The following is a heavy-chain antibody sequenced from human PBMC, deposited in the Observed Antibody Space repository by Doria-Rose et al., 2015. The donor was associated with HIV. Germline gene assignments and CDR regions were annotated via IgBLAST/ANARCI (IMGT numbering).Heavy chain of an antibody. Sequence: QVQLQESGPGLVKPSETLSLTCSVSGGSISHYYWSWIRQPPGKGLEYIGDIFYTGSTSYSPSLKSRVSMSIDTSKNKFSLRLSSVTAADTAVYYCARVLSGTYDYWGQGTRVTVSS. V-gene: IGHV4-59*01. J-gene: IGHJ4*02. D-gene: IGHD1-26*01. CDR3: ARVLSGTYDY. CDR2: IFYTGST. CDR1: GGSISHYY.